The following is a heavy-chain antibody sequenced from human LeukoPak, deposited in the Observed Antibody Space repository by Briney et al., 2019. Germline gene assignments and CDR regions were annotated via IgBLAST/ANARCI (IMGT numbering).Heavy chain of an antibody. Sequence: GGSLRLSCAASGFTFSNYWMSWVRQAPGKGPEWMGNIKEDGSEAYYVDSVKGRFTISRDNAQNSLYLHMHSLRVEDTAVYYCARDPYVSNFDYWGQGTLVTVSS. J-gene: IGHJ4*02. CDR3: ARDPYVSNFDY. CDR1: GFTFSNYW. V-gene: IGHV3-7*03. CDR2: IKEDGSEA. D-gene: IGHD3-10*02.